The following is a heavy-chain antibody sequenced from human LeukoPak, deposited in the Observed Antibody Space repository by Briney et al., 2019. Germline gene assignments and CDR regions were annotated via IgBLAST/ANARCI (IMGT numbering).Heavy chain of an antibody. Sequence: GGSLRLPCALSGITLSNYGMSWVRPAPGRGLGWVAGISGSGGGTTYAASVKGRFTISRDNPKNTLNLQMNALRAEDTAVYFCAKRGVEIRVILVGFHKEAYYFDSWGQGALVTVSS. D-gene: IGHD3-10*01. CDR1: GITLSNYG. V-gene: IGHV3-23*01. CDR2: ISGSGGGT. J-gene: IGHJ4*02. CDR3: AKRGVEIRVILVGFHKEAYYFDS.